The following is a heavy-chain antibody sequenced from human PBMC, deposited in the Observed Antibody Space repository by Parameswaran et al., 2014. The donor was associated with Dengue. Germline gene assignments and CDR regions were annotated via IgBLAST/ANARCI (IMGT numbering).Heavy chain of an antibody. V-gene: IGHV4-38-2*02. Sequence: PGKGLEWIGTIYHTGITYYNPSLKSRVTISVDPSKSEFPLTLGSVTAADTAVYFCARVFYGSGSYPLHWGQGTLVTVSS. J-gene: IGHJ4*02. CDR3: ARVFYGSGSYPLH. D-gene: IGHD3-10*01. CDR2: IYHTGIT.